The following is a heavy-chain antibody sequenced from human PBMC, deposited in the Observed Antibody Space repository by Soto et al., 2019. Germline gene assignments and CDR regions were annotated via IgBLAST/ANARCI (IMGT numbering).Heavy chain of an antibody. D-gene: IGHD1-1*01. CDR1: GFTFSSYG. V-gene: IGHV3-33*01. CDR2: IWYDGSNK. CDR3: AREQGTDYFDY. J-gene: IGHJ4*02. Sequence: PGGSLRLSCAASGFTFSSYGMHWVRQAPGKGLEWVAVIWYDGSNKYYADSVKGRFTISRDNSKNTLYLQMNSLRAEDTAVYYCAREQGTDYFDYWGQGTLVTVSS.